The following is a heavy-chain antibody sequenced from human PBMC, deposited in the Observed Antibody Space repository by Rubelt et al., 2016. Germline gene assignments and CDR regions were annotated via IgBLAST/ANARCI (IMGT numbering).Heavy chain of an antibody. D-gene: IGHD2-2*01. CDR2: IYYSGST. J-gene: IGHJ4*02. CDR1: GGSISSSSYY. Sequence: QVQLQESGPGLVKPSETLSLTCTVSGGSISSSSYYWGWIRQPPGKGLEWIGSIYYSGSTYYNPSRKSLVTISVDTSNNQFSLKLSPVTAADTAVYYCARQGKVVPAAIDYWGQGTLVTVSS. V-gene: IGHV4-39*01. CDR3: ARQGKVVPAAIDY.